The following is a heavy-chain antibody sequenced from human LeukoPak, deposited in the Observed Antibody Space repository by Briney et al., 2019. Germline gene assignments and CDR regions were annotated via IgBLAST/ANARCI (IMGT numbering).Heavy chain of an antibody. CDR1: GGSFSGYY. Sequence: PSETLSLTCAVYGGSFSGYYWSWIRQPPGKGLEWIGEINHSGSTNYNPSLKSRVTISVDTSKNQFSLKLSSVTAADTAVYYCARVTIFGVVTHGKYYFDYWGQGTLVTVSS. V-gene: IGHV4-34*01. J-gene: IGHJ4*02. CDR3: ARVTIFGVVTHGKYYFDY. D-gene: IGHD3-3*01. CDR2: INHSGST.